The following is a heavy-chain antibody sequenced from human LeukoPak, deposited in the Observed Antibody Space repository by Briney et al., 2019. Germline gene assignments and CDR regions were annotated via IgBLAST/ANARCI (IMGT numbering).Heavy chain of an antibody. CDR3: AREWRSGSGSYYYYYGMDV. CDR2: IYYSGST. V-gene: IGHV4-59*01. J-gene: IGHJ6*02. Sequence: SETLSLTCTVSGGSTSSYYWSWIRQPPGKGPEWIGYIYYSGSTNYNPSLKSRVTISVDTSKNQFSLKLSSVTAADTAVYYCAREWRSGSGSYYYYYGMDVWGQGTTVTVSS. CDR1: GGSTSSYY. D-gene: IGHD1-26*01.